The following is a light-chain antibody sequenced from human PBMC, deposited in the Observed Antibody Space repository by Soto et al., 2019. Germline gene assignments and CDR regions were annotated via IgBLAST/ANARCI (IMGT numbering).Light chain of an antibody. V-gene: IGLV2-11*01. CDR3: CSYAGSYTWV. CDR2: DVS. Sequence: QSALTQPRSVSGSPGQSVTISCTGTNSDLGAYNYVSWYQQNPGKAPKLMIYDVSLRPSGVPDRFSASKSGNTASLAISGLQSDDEADYYCCSYAGSYTWVFGGGTQLTVL. J-gene: IGLJ3*02. CDR1: NSDLGAYNY.